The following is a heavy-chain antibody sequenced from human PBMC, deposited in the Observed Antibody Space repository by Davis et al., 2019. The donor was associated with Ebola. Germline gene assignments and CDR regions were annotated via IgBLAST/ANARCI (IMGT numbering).Heavy chain of an antibody. CDR2: IYHSGST. J-gene: IGHJ6*02. D-gene: IGHD6-6*01. V-gene: IGHV4-4*02. CDR1: GGSISSSNW. CDR3: ARDKFREYSSSLGVLYYYYYGMDV. Sequence: PSETLSLTCAVSGGSISSSNWWSWVRQPPGKGLEWIGEIYHSGSTNYNPSLKSRVTISVDKSKNQFSLKLSSVTAADTAVYYCARDKFREYSSSLGVLYYYYYGMDVWGQGTTVTVSS.